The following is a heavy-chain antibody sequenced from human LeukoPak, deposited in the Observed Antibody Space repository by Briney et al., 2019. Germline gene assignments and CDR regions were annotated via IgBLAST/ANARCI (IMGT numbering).Heavy chain of an antibody. V-gene: IGHV4-34*01. D-gene: IGHD2-21*02. Sequence: PSETLSLTCAVDGGSFSGYYWSWIRQPPGKGLEWLGEINHRGSTNYNPSLKSRVTISVDTSKNQFSLKLSSVTAADTAVYYCARGRTYCGGDCYGNWFDPWGQGTLVTVSS. CDR1: GGSFSGYY. CDR2: INHRGST. J-gene: IGHJ5*02. CDR3: ARGRTYCGGDCYGNWFDP.